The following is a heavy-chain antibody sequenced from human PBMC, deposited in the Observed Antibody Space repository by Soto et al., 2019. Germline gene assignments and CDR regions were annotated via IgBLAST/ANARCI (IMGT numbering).Heavy chain of an antibody. D-gene: IGHD3-9*01. CDR3: AKEVRYFDWLPSPAMDV. CDR1: GFTFSSYA. Sequence: AGGSLRLSCAASGFTFSSYAMSWVRQAPGKGLEWVSAISGSGGSTYYADSVKGRFTISRDNSKNTLYLQMNSLRAEDTAVYYCAKEVRYFDWLPSPAMDVWGKGTTVTVSS. V-gene: IGHV3-23*01. J-gene: IGHJ6*04. CDR2: ISGSGGST.